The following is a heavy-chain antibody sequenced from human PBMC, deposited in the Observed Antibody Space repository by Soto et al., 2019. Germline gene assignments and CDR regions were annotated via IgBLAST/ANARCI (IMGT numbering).Heavy chain of an antibody. J-gene: IGHJ4*02. CDR3: ARGGLAARLWIDY. CDR1: GGSISSGGYS. CDR2: IYHSGST. D-gene: IGHD6-6*01. Sequence: QLQLQESGSGLVKPSQTLSLTCAVSGGSISSGGYSWSWIRHPPGKGLEWIGYIYHSGSTYYNPSLKSRVNIPLDRSKNQLSRKLSSVPLANTAVYYCARGGLAARLWIDYWGQGTLVTVSS. V-gene: IGHV4-30-2*01.